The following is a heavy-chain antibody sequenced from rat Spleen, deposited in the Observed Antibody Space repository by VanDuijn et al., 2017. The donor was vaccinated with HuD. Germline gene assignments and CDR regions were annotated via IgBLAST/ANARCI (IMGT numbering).Heavy chain of an antibody. CDR3: ATHGTMAARSGYYFDY. D-gene: IGHD1-2*01. V-gene: IGHV5-58*01. CDR1: GFTFSNYW. CDR2: INPDGGST. J-gene: IGHJ2*01. Sequence: EVQLVESGGGLVQPGRSLKLSCVASGFTFSNYWMYWVRQAPGRGLEWVSSINPDGGSTYCPDSVKGRFTISRDDAKSTLYLQMDSLRSEDTATYYCATHGTMAARSGYYFDYWGQGVMVTVSS.